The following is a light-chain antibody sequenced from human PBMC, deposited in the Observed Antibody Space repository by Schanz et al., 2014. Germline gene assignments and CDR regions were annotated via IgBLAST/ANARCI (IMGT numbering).Light chain of an antibody. Sequence: QSVLTQPPSASGTSGQRVSISCSGSSSNIGSNTVSWYQQLPGRAPKLLIYSNNNRPSGVPDRFSGSKSGTSASLAISGLQSEDEAAFYCAACDDSLSGWVFGGGTKLTVL. J-gene: IGLJ3*02. CDR3: AACDDSLSGWV. CDR1: SSNIGSNT. CDR2: SNN. V-gene: IGLV1-44*01.